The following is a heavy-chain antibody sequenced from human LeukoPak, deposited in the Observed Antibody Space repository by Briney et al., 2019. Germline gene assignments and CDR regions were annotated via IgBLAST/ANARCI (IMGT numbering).Heavy chain of an antibody. CDR1: GFTFSSYA. J-gene: IGHJ6*03. D-gene: IGHD5/OR15-5a*01. CDR3: AKGFLYERGYYMDV. V-gene: IGHV3-23*01. CDR2: ISGSGGST. Sequence: GGSLRLSCAASGFTFSSYAMSWVRQAPGKGLEWVSAISGSGGSTYYADSVKGRFTISRDNSKNTLYLQMNSLRAEDTAVYYCAKGFLYERGYYMDVWGKGTTVTVSS.